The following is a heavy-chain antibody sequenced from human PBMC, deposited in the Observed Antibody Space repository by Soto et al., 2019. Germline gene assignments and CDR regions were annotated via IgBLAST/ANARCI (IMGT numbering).Heavy chain of an antibody. J-gene: IGHJ6*02. Sequence: SQTLSLTCDISGDSVSSYNAAWNWIRQSPSRGLEWLGRTYYRSKWYKDYGVSVKSRITINPDTSKNQFSLQLSSVTPEDTAVYYCARWDHDYGYLDVWGLGTTVTVSS. CDR3: ARWDHDYGYLDV. CDR2: TYYRSKWYK. V-gene: IGHV6-1*01. CDR1: GDSVSSYNAA. D-gene: IGHD4-17*01.